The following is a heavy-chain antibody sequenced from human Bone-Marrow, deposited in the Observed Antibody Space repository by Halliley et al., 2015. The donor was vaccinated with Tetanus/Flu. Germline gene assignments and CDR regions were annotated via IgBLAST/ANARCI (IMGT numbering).Heavy chain of an antibody. Sequence: GYKGNTIYAQKFPGRVTVTTETSTSTAYMELRSLGSDDTAVYYCARDHTIRGERSYYYGMDVWGQGTTVTVS. V-gene: IGHV1-18*01. J-gene: IGHJ6*02. CDR3: ARDHTIRGERSYYYGMDV. D-gene: IGHD3-10*01. CDR2: GYKGNT.